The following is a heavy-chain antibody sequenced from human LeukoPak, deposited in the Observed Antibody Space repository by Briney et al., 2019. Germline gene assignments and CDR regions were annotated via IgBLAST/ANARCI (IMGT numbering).Heavy chain of an antibody. D-gene: IGHD4-17*01. V-gene: IGHV4-30-2*01. CDR2: IYHSGST. CDR3: ARDPQTTGGVEDAFDI. CDR1: GGSISSGGYS. Sequence: SETLSLTCAVSGGSISSGGYSWSWIRQPPGKGLESIGYIYHSGSTYYNPSLKSRVTISVDRSKNQFSLKLSSVTAADTAVYYCARDPQTTGGVEDAFDIWGQGTMDTVSS. J-gene: IGHJ3*02.